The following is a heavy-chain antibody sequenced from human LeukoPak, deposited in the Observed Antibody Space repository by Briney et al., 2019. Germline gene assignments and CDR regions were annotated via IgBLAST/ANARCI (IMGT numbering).Heavy chain of an antibody. Sequence: SETLSLTCTVSGGSISSYYWGWIRQPPGKGLEWIGSIYYSGSTYYNPSLKSRVTISVDTSKNQFSLKLSSVTAADTAVYYCARDYSSSSLNWFDPWGQGTLVTVSS. J-gene: IGHJ5*02. CDR3: ARDYSSSSLNWFDP. V-gene: IGHV4-39*07. D-gene: IGHD6-6*01. CDR1: GGSISSYY. CDR2: IYYSGST.